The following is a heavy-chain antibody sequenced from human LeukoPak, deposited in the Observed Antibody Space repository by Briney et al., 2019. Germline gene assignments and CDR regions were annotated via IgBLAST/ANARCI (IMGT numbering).Heavy chain of an antibody. CDR3: ARSRYCSGGNCYLDAFGI. Sequence: GGSLRLSCAASGFTFSSYSMNWVRQAPGKGLEWVSSISSSSSYIYYADSVRGRFTISRDNAKNSLYLQMNSLRAEDTAVYYCARSRYCSGGNCYLDAFGIWGQGTMVTVSS. CDR2: ISSSSSYI. V-gene: IGHV3-21*01. D-gene: IGHD2-15*01. J-gene: IGHJ3*02. CDR1: GFTFSSYS.